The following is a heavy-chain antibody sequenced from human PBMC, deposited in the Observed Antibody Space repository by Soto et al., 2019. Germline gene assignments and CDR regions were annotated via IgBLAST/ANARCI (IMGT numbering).Heavy chain of an antibody. D-gene: IGHD5-18*01. CDR3: ARGGYSDGTDPGDY. CDR2: MNPNSGNT. V-gene: IGHV1-8*01. Sequence: ASVKVSCKASGYTFTSYDINWVRQATGQGLEWMGWMNPNSGNTGYAQKFQGRVTMTRNTSISTAYMELSSLRSEDTAVYYCARGGYSDGTDPGDYWGQGTLVTVSS. CDR1: GYTFTSYD. J-gene: IGHJ4*02.